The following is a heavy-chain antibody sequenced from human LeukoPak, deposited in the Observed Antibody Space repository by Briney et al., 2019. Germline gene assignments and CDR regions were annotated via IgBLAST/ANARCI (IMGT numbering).Heavy chain of an antibody. Sequence: SETLSLTCSVSGGSISGTSYCWGWIRQPPGKGPEWIGSHYHTGRIYHNPSLNSRVTISVDTSKNQFSLKLSSVTDTDTAVYYCARDGSDNWGLFDNWGRGTLVTVSS. CDR3: ARDGSDNWGLFDN. V-gene: IGHV4-39*07. CDR1: GGSISGTSYC. J-gene: IGHJ4*02. D-gene: IGHD1-1*01. CDR2: HYHTGRI.